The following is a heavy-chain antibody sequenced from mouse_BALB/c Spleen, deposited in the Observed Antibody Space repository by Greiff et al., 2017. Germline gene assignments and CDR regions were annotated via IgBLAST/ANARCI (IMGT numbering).Heavy chain of an antibody. CDR1: GYTFTDYE. V-gene: IGHV1-15*01. CDR2: IDPETGGT. D-gene: IGHD2-1*01. CDR3: TRSGGNYKDYAMDY. Sequence: VQLQQSGAELVRPGASVTLSCKASGYTFTDYEMHWVKQTPVHGLEWIGAIDPETGGTAYNQKFKGKATLTADKSSSTAYMELRSLTSEDSAVYYCTRSGGNYKDYAMDYWGQGTSVTVSS. J-gene: IGHJ4*01.